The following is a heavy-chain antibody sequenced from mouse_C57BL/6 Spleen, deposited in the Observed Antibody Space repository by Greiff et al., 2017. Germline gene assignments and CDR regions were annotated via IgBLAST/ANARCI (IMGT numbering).Heavy chain of an antibody. CDR3: ASQAGPRCYCDV. Sequence: QVQLQQPGTELAKPGASVKLSCKASGYTFTSYWMHWVKQRPGQGLEWIGDINPSNGGTNYNEKFKSKATLTVDKSSSTAYMELSRLTSEDSAVYYCASQAGPRCYCDVWGTGTTVTVSS. J-gene: IGHJ1*03. D-gene: IGHD3-2*02. CDR1: GYTFTSYW. CDR2: INPSNGGT. V-gene: IGHV1-53*01.